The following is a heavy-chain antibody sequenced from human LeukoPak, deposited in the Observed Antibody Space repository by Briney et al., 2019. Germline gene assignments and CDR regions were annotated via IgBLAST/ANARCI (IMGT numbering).Heavy chain of an antibody. CDR1: GGSISSSSYY. CDR2: IYYSGST. CDR3: ATRAYRNWFDP. D-gene: IGHD1/OR15-1a*01. V-gene: IGHV4-39*07. Sequence: PSETLSPTCTVSGGSISSSSYYWGWIRQPPGKGLEWIGSIYYSGSTYYNPSLKSRVTISVDTSKNQFSLKLSSVTAADTAVYYCATRAYRNWFDPWGQGTLVTVSS. J-gene: IGHJ5*02.